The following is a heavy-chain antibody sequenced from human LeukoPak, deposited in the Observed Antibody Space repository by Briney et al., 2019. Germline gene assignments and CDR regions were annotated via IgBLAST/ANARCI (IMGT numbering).Heavy chain of an antibody. CDR3: AKAIPDQTYYYDSSGYYYFDY. Sequence: GGSLGLSCAASGFTFDDYAMHWVRQAPGKGLEWVSGISWNSGSIGYADSVKGRFTISRDNAKNSLYLQMNSLRAEDTALYYCAKAIPDQTYYYDSSGYYYFDYWGQGTLVTVSS. D-gene: IGHD3-22*01. CDR2: ISWNSGSI. V-gene: IGHV3-9*01. CDR1: GFTFDDYA. J-gene: IGHJ4*02.